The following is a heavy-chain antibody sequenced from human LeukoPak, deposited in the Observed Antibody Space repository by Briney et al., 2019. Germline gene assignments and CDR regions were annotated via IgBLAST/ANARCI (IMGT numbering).Heavy chain of an antibody. CDR2: IKHDGSEK. Sequence: GGSLRLSCAASGFTFSTNWMSWVRQAPARGLEWVANIKHDGSEKFYVGSVRGRFTISRDNAKNSLYLQLNSLRAEDTALYYCARITGIEAAGDYWGQGTLVSVSS. CDR3: ARITGIEAAGDY. V-gene: IGHV3-7*01. D-gene: IGHD6-13*01. J-gene: IGHJ4*02. CDR1: GFTFSTNW.